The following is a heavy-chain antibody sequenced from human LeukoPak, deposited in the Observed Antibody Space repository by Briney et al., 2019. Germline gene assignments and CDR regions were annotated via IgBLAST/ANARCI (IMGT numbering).Heavy chain of an antibody. Sequence: PGGSLRLSCAASGFTVSSNYMSWVRQAPGKGLEWVSAISGSGGSTYYADSVKGRFTISRDNSKNTLYLQMNSLRAEDTAVYYCAKGSRWLQRDYWGQGTLVTVSS. CDR3: AKGSRWLQRDY. CDR2: ISGSGGST. CDR1: GFTVSSNY. D-gene: IGHD5-24*01. J-gene: IGHJ4*02. V-gene: IGHV3-23*01.